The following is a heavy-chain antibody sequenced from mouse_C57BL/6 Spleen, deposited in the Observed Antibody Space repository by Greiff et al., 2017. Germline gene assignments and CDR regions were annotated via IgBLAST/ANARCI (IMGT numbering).Heavy chain of an antibody. J-gene: IGHJ2*01. Sequence: QVQLQQPGTELVKPGASVKLSCKASGYTFTSYWMHWVKQRPGQGLEWIGNINPSNGGPNYNEKFKSKATLTVDQSSSTAYMQLSSLTSEDSAVYYCARGDYGSREEDYFDYWGQGTTLTVSS. D-gene: IGHD1-1*01. CDR1: GYTFTSYW. CDR2: INPSNGGP. V-gene: IGHV1-53*01. CDR3: ARGDYGSREEDYFDY.